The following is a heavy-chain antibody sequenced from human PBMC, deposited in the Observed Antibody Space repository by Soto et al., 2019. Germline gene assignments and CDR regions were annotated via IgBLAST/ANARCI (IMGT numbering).Heavy chain of an antibody. CDR3: VSDRFRGTYYLRGVTYFFEE. Sequence: PWGSLRLSCVTYGLTFTDYWMSWVRQAPGKGLEWVANIKQDESEKNYLDSVKGRFTISRDNAKNSLYLQMNSLRAEDTAVYYCVSDRFRGTYYLRGVTYFFEEWGQGAPVTVSS. J-gene: IGHJ4*02. D-gene: IGHD1-26*01. CDR1: GLTFTDYW. V-gene: IGHV3-7*03. CDR2: IKQDESEK.